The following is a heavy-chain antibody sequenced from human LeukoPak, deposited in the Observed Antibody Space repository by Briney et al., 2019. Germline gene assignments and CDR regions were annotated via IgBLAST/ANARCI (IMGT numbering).Heavy chain of an antibody. Sequence: SSETLSLTCTVSGGSISSYYWSWIRQPPGKGLEWIGYIYYSGSTNYNPSLKSRVTISVDTSKNQFPLKLSSVTAADTAVYYCARVGIVGAGFDCWGQGTLVTVSS. CDR3: ARVGIVGAGFDC. CDR2: IYYSGST. D-gene: IGHD1-26*01. V-gene: IGHV4-59*01. J-gene: IGHJ4*02. CDR1: GGSISSYY.